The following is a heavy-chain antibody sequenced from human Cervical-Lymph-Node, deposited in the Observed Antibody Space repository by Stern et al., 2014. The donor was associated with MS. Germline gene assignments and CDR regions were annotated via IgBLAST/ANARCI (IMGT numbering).Heavy chain of an antibody. D-gene: IGHD5-18*01. CDR2: IFSNDEK. J-gene: IGHJ4*02. Sequence: QVTLRESGPVLVKPTETLTLTCTVSGFSLSHARMGVSWIHQPPGKPLEWLAHIFSNDEKFYSTSLKSRLTISRDTSKSQVVLTMTNMDPVDTATYYCARIEDNYGHMGEFDYWGQGTLVTVSS. V-gene: IGHV2-26*01. CDR1: GFSLSHARMG. CDR3: ARIEDNYGHMGEFDY.